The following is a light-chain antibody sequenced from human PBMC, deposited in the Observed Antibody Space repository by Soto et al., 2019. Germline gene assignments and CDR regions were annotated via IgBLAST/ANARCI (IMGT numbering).Light chain of an antibody. CDR3: CSLTNGATWV. CDR1: NSDVGSHNF. Sequence: QSALTQPASVSGSHGQSITISCTGTNSDVGSHNFVSWYQQYPGKAPKLLIYEASKRPSGLSNRFSGSKSGNTASLTISGLQAEDEADSYCCSLTNGATWVFGGGTKLTVL. V-gene: IGLV2-23*01. CDR2: EAS. J-gene: IGLJ3*02.